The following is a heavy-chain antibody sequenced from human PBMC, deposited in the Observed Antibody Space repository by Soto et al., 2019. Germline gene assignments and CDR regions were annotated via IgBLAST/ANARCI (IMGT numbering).Heavy chain of an antibody. CDR2: IIPIFGTA. V-gene: IGHV1-69*12. D-gene: IGHD5-12*01. J-gene: IGHJ2*01. CDR1: GGTFSSYT. Sequence: QVQLVQSGAEVKKPGSSVTVSCKASGGTFSSYTISWVRQAPGQGLEWMGGIIPIFGTANYAQKFQGRVTITADESTSTPDMELSSLRAEDTAVYYCARGNHRWLQLWYFDLWGRGTLVTVSS. CDR3: ARGNHRWLQLWYFDL.